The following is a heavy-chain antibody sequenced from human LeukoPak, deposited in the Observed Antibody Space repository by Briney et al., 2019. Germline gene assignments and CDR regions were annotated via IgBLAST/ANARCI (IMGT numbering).Heavy chain of an antibody. Sequence: GGSLRLSCAASGFTFSSYDMHWVRQATGKGLEWVSAIGTAGDTYYPGSAKGRFTISRENAKNSLYLQMNSLRAGDTAVYYCARSLDYGEHFDYWGQGTLVTVSS. CDR2: IGTAGDT. V-gene: IGHV3-13*01. CDR3: ARSLDYGEHFDY. CDR1: GFTFSSYD. J-gene: IGHJ4*02. D-gene: IGHD4-17*01.